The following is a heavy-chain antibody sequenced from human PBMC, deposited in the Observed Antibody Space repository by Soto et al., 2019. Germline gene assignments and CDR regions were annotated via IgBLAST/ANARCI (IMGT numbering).Heavy chain of an antibody. CDR3: AREMVDGYNPRVVLDAFDI. D-gene: IGHD5-12*01. CDR1: GFTFSSYS. J-gene: IGHJ3*02. V-gene: IGHV3-48*02. Sequence: GGSLRLSCAASGFTFSSYSMNWVRQAPGKGLEWVSYISSSSSTIYYADSVKGRFTISRDNAKNSLYLQMNSLRDEDTAVYYCAREMVDGYNPRVVLDAFDIWGQGTMVTVSS. CDR2: ISSSSSTI.